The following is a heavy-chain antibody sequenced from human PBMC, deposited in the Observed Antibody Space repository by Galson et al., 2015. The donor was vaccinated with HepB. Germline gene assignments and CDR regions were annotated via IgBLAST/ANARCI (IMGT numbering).Heavy chain of an antibody. Sequence: SLRLSCAGSGFIFSNYGMHWVRQAPGKGLEWVAVIWYDGSNKFYGDSVEGRFTISRDNSKNTVFLEMKSLRVEDTSVYYCARAGREELDYDDSSGFMFHGMDVWGQGTTVSVSS. D-gene: IGHD3-22*01. CDR2: IWYDGSNK. V-gene: IGHV3-33*01. CDR1: GFIFSNYG. CDR3: ARAGREELDYDDSSGFMFHGMDV. J-gene: IGHJ6*02.